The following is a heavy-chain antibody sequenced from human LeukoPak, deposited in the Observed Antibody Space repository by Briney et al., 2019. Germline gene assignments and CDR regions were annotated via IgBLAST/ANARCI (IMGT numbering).Heavy chain of an antibody. V-gene: IGHV3-11*04. J-gene: IGHJ6*03. Sequence: GGSLRLSCAASGFTFRNYDMSWIRQAPGKGLEWVSYISSSGSTIYYADSVKGRFTISRDNAKNSLFLQMNSLRAEDTAVYYFARVPPTYFYDYMDVWGKGTTVPVSS. CDR3: ARVPPTYFYDYMDV. CDR2: ISSSGSTI. CDR1: GFTFRNYD.